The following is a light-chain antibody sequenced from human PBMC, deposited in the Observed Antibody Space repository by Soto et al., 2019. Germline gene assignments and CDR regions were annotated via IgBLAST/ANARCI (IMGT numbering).Light chain of an antibody. CDR1: SSDVGSYNL. CDR2: EVS. V-gene: IGLV2-14*02. Sequence: QSALTQPASVSGSPGQSITISCTGTSSDVGSYNLVSWYQQHPGKAPKLMISEVSNRPSGVSNRFSGSKSGNTASLTISGLQAEDEADSYCSSYTGTSPPLVFGGGTKLTVL. CDR3: SSYTGTSPPLV. J-gene: IGLJ3*02.